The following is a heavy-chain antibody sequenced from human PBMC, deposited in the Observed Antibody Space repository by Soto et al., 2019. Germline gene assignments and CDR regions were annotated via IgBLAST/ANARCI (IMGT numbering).Heavy chain of an antibody. Sequence: ASVKVSCKASGYTFTSYGISWVRQAPGQGLEWMGWISAYNGNTNYAQKLQGRVTMTTDTSTSTAYMELRSLRSDDTAVYYCARVKENMVPAARRWFDPWGQGTLVTVSS. CDR1: GYTFTSYG. D-gene: IGHD2-2*01. V-gene: IGHV1-18*01. CDR2: ISAYNGNT. J-gene: IGHJ5*02. CDR3: ARVKENMVPAARRWFDP.